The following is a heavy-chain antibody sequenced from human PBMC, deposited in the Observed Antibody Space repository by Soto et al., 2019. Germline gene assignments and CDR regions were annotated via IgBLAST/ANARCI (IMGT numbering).Heavy chain of an antibody. CDR2: ISWNSGQL. D-gene: IGHD4-17*01. Sequence: EVLLVESGGGLVQPDRPLRLSCAASGFNFGNHAMHWVRQVPGKGLEWVSAISWNSGQLDYADSVRGRFTISRDNDKNSLYLEMNSLRPDDTALYFCAKDKSTGEYSYYRYMDVWGRGTTVIVCS. CDR3: AKDKSTGEYSYYRYMDV. J-gene: IGHJ6*03. V-gene: IGHV3-9*01. CDR1: GFNFGNHA.